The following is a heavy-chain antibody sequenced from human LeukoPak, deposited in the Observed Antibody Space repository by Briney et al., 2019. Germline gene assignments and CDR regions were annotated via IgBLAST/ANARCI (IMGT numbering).Heavy chain of an antibody. CDR2: INPHGSER. Sequence: GGSLRLSCAASGFSFREYWMTWGRQAPGKRPEWVANINPHGSERYYVDSVRGRFTISRDNARNSVYLEMNSLRADDTAVYFSVQGGHFDFWGQGVPVTVSS. V-gene: IGHV3-7*01. D-gene: IGHD3-16*01. CDR1: GFSFREYW. CDR3: VQGGHFDF. J-gene: IGHJ4*02.